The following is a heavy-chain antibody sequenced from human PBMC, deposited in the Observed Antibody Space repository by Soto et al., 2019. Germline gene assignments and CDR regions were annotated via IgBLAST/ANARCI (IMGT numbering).Heavy chain of an antibody. D-gene: IGHD5-18*01. Sequence: VQLVESGGGVVQPGRSLRLSCAASGFTFSSYAMHWVRQAPGKGLEWVAVISYDGSNKYYADSVKGRFTISRDNSKNTLYLQMNSLRAEDTAVYYCARAHARGYSYAYFDYWGQGTLVTVSS. J-gene: IGHJ4*02. CDR3: ARAHARGYSYAYFDY. V-gene: IGHV3-30-3*01. CDR1: GFTFSSYA. CDR2: ISYDGSNK.